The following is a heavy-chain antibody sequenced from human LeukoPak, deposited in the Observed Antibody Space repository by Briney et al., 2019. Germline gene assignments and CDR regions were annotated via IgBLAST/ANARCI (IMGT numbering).Heavy chain of an antibody. CDR2: ISGSGGST. CDR3: AKGDSSGWYTTRAFDI. J-gene: IGHJ3*02. CDR1: GFTFSSYA. V-gene: IGHV3-23*01. D-gene: IGHD6-19*01. Sequence: PGGSLRLSCAASGFTFSSYAMSGGRQAPGEGLEWGSAISGSGGSTYYADSVKGRFTISRDNSKTTLYLQMNSLRAEDTAVYYCAKGDSSGWYTTRAFDIWGQGTMVTVSS.